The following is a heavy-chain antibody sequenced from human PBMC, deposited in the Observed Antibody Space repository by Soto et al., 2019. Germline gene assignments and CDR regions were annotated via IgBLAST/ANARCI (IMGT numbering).Heavy chain of an antibody. Sequence: QLQLQESGPGLVKPSETLSLTCTVSGDSISSSSYHWGWIRQAPGKGLECLGRIYYSWTTYYNPLLKSPVTIPVGTSKNQFSLKLSSVTAADTAVYYCAGRKHGDGSGWGEFEYWGRGTLVTVSS. CDR3: AGRKHGDGSGWGEFEY. V-gene: IGHV4-39*01. D-gene: IGHD6-19*01. CDR1: GDSISSSSYH. J-gene: IGHJ4*02. CDR2: IYYSWTT.